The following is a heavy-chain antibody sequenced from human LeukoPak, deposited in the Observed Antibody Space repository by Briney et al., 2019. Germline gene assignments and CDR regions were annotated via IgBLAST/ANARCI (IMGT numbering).Heavy chain of an antibody. Sequence: PGGSLRLSCAASGFTFSSYWMHWVRQAPGKGLVCVSRITSDGSSTSYADSVRGRFTISRHNAQNTVYLQMNSLRAEDTAVYYCARDLTGAVFDFWGQGTLVTVSS. J-gene: IGHJ4*02. D-gene: IGHD1-26*01. V-gene: IGHV3-74*01. CDR1: GFTFSSYW. CDR2: ITSDGSST. CDR3: ARDLTGAVFDF.